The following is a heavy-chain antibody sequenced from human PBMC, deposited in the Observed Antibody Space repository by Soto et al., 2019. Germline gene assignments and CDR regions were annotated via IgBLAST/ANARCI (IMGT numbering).Heavy chain of an antibody. D-gene: IGHD2-2*01. Sequence: SQTLSLNCTVSGGSISSSSYYWGWIRQPPGKGLEWIGSIYYSGSTYYNPSLKSRVTISVDTSKNQFSLKLSSVTAADTAVYYCARHLPHQPPHNWFDPWGQGTLVTVSS. J-gene: IGHJ5*02. V-gene: IGHV4-39*01. CDR3: ARHLPHQPPHNWFDP. CDR1: GGSISSSSYY. CDR2: IYYSGST.